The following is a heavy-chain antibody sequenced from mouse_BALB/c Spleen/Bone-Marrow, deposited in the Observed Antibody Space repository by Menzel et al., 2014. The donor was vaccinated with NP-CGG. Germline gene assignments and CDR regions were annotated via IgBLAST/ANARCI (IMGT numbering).Heavy chain of an antibody. D-gene: IGHD2-1*01. V-gene: IGHV14-3*02. CDR2: IDPANGNT. Sequence: VQLKDSGAELVKPGASVKLSCTASGFNIKDTYMHWVKQRPEQGLEWIGRIDPANGNTKYDPKFQGKATITADTSSNTAYLQLSSLTSEDTAVYYCARRGYYGNYYYAMDYWGQGTSVTVSS. J-gene: IGHJ4*01. CDR3: ARRGYYGNYYYAMDY. CDR1: GFNIKDTY.